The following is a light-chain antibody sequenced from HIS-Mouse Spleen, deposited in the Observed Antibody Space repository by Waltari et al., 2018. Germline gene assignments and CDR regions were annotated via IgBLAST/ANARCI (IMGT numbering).Light chain of an antibody. CDR1: SSNIGSNY. V-gene: IGLV1-47*01. CDR3: AAWDDSLSGRV. CDR2: RNN. J-gene: IGLJ3*02. Sequence: QSVLTQPPSASGTPGPRVTISRSGSSSNIGSNYVYWYQQLPGTAPKLLIYRNNQRPSGVPDRFSGSKSGTSASLAISGLRSEDEADYYCAAWDDSLSGRVFGGGTKLTVL.